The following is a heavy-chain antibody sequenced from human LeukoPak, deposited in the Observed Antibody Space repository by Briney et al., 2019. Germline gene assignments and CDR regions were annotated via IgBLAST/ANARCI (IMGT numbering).Heavy chain of an antibody. CDR3: AKYGGYYYYGMDV. CDR2: LYSSGTA. J-gene: IGHJ6*02. Sequence: GGSLRLSCVASGFTVSSNYMSWVRQAPGTGLEWVSVLYSSGTAYYADSVKGRFTISRDNSKNTLYLQMNSLRAEDTAVYYCAKYGGYYYYGMDVWGQGTTVTVSS. D-gene: IGHD3-10*01. V-gene: IGHV3-53*01. CDR1: GFTVSSNY.